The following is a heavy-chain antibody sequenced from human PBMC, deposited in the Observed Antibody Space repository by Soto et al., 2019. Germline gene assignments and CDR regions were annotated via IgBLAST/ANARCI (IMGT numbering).Heavy chain of an antibody. CDR3: AGAEGDYGDYAESWFDP. CDR2: IYYSGNT. J-gene: IGHJ5*02. D-gene: IGHD4-17*01. V-gene: IGHV4-59*12. Sequence: VQLQESGPGLVKPSETLSLTCTVSGASMSTYYWSWIRQTPGKGLEWIGFIYYSGNTQYNPSLKSRVPISLAPTQVSLKLSSVTAADTAVYFCAGAEGDYGDYAESWFDPWGQGTLVTVSS. CDR1: GASMSTYY.